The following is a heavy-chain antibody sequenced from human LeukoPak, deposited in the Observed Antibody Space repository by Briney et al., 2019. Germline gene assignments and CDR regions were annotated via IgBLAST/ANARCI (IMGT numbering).Heavy chain of an antibody. CDR2: ISSSSSYI. D-gene: IGHD6-19*01. J-gene: IGHJ4*02. V-gene: IGHV3-21*01. Sequence: GGSLRLSCAASGFTFSSYSMNWVRQAPGKGLEWVSSISSSSSYIYYADSVKGRFTISRDNAKNSLYLQMNSLRAEDTPVYYCARAEYSSGWYYFDYWGQGTLVTVSS. CDR3: ARAEYSSGWYYFDY. CDR1: GFTFSSYS.